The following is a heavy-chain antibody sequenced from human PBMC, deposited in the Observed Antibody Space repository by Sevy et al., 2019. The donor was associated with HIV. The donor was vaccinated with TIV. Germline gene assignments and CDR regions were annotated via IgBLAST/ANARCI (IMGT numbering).Heavy chain of an antibody. J-gene: IGHJ4*02. D-gene: IGHD4-17*01. Sequence: GSLRLSCAASGFAFSNFAMHWVRQAPGKGLEWVAAVSYDGTKKYYSDSVEGRFTISRDNSKNTLFLQMNSLRPEDTAVYYCARQNGDYEFAFDYWGQGTLLTVSS. CDR3: ARQNGDYEFAFDY. V-gene: IGHV3-30*04. CDR2: VSYDGTKK. CDR1: GFAFSNFA.